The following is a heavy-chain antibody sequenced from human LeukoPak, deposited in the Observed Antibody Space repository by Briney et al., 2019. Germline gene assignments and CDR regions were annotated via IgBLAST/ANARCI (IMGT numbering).Heavy chain of an antibody. J-gene: IGHJ4*02. V-gene: IGHV4-59*01. CDR2: IYYSGST. CDR3: ARGRCGGDCYSD. CDR1: GGSMSGYF. Sequence: SETLSLTCTVSGGSMSGYFWSWIRQPPGKGLEWIGYIYYSGSTNYNPSLKSRVTISVDTSKNQFSLKLISVTAADTAVYYCARGRCGGDCYSDWGQGTLVTVSS. D-gene: IGHD2-21*02.